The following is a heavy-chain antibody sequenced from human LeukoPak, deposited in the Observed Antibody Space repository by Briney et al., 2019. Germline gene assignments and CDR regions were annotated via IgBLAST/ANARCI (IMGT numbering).Heavy chain of an antibody. D-gene: IGHD6-25*01. J-gene: IGHJ4*02. CDR3: ATQPAIAAASDY. Sequence: SETLSLTCIVSGGSISSGGYYWSWIRQHPGKGLEWIGSIYYSGSTYYNPSLKSRVAISVDTSKNQFSLKLSSVTAADTAVYYCATQPAIAAASDYWGLGTLVTVSS. CDR2: IYYSGST. CDR1: GGSISSGGYY. V-gene: IGHV4-39*01.